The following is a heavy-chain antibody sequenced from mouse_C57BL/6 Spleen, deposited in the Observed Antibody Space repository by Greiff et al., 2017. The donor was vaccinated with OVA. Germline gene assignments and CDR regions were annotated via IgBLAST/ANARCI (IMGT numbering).Heavy chain of an antibody. V-gene: IGHV1-9*01. CDR3: ARPPNYYGSSYRAMDY. D-gene: IGHD1-1*01. Sequence: QVQLQQSGAELMKPGASVKLSCKATGYTFTDYWIEWVKQRPGHGLEWIGEILPGSGSTNYNEKFKGKATFTADTSSNTAYMQLSSLTTEDSAIYYCARPPNYYGSSYRAMDYWGQGTSVTVSS. CDR1: GYTFTDYW. J-gene: IGHJ4*01. CDR2: ILPGSGST.